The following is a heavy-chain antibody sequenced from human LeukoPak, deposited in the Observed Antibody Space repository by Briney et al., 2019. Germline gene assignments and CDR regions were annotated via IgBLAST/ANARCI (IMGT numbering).Heavy chain of an antibody. CDR3: ALKWAYDSSGYYGAFDI. J-gene: IGHJ3*02. D-gene: IGHD3-22*01. Sequence: ASVKVSCKASGYTFTSYYMHWVRQAPGQGLEWMGIINPSGGSTSYAQKFQGSVTMTRDTSTSTVYMELSSLRSEDTAVYYCALKWAYDSSGYYGAFDIWGQGTMVTVSS. V-gene: IGHV1-46*01. CDR1: GYTFTSYY. CDR2: INPSGGST.